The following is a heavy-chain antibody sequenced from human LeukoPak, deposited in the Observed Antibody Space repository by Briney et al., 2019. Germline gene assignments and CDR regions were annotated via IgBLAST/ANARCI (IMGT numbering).Heavy chain of an antibody. CDR1: GYSFTSYW. CDR3: ARQLSGYSGYDWGGAFDI. CDR2: IYPGDSDT. Sequence: KRGESLKISCKGSGYSFTSYWIGWVRQMPGKGLEWMGIIYPGDSDTRYSPSFQGQVTISADKSISTAYLQWSSLKASDTAMYYCARQLSGYSGYDWGGAFDIWGQGTMVTVSS. J-gene: IGHJ3*02. D-gene: IGHD5-12*01. V-gene: IGHV5-51*01.